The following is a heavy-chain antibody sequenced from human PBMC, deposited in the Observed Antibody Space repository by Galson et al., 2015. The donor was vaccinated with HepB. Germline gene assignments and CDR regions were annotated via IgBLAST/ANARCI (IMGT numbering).Heavy chain of an antibody. CDR2: INPSGGST. V-gene: IGHV1-46*03. CDR3: ASFSGSSSYAFDI. Sequence: SVKVSCKASGGTFSSYTISWVRQAPGQGLEWMGIINPSGGSTSYAQKFQGRVTMTRDTSTSTVYMELSSLRSEDTAVYYCASFSGSSSYAFDIWGQGTMVTVSS. D-gene: IGHD6-13*01. CDR1: GGTFSSYT. J-gene: IGHJ3*02.